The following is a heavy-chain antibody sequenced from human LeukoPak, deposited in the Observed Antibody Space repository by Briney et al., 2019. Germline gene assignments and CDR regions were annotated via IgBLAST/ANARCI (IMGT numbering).Heavy chain of an antibody. CDR3: AKRLGRDDYKYFDF. CDR2: ITGSGGST. J-gene: IGHJ4*02. Sequence: GGSLRLSCAASGFTFGSYAMSWVRQAPGKGLEWVSTITGSGGSTYYADSVKGRFTIHRDNSKNKLYLQTNSLRAEDTAVYYCAKRLGRDDYKYFDFWGQGTLVTVSS. D-gene: IGHD5-24*01. V-gene: IGHV3-23*01. CDR1: GFTFGSYA.